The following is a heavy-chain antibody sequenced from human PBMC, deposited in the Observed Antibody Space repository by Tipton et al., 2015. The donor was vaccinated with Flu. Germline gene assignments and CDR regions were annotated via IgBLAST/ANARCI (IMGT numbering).Heavy chain of an antibody. D-gene: IGHD6-19*01. CDR1: GFTFSSYA. Sequence: SLRLSCAASGFTFSSYAMSWVRQAPGKGLEWVSAISGSGGSTYYADSVKGRFTISRDNSKNTLYLQMNSLRAEDTAVYYCAKDLIGRGWVNLWDYWGQGTLVTVSS. CDR2: ISGSGGST. J-gene: IGHJ4*02. V-gene: IGHV3-23*01. CDR3: AKDLIGRGWVNLWDY.